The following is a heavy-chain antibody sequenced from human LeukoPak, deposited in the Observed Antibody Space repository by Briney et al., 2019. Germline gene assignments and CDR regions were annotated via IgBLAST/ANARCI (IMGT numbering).Heavy chain of an antibody. D-gene: IGHD5-18*01. J-gene: IGHJ4*02. V-gene: IGHV4-34*01. CDR2: INHSGST. CDR1: GGSFSGHY. CDR3: ARVRQLWPTADDY. Sequence: SETLSLTCAVYGGSFSGHYWSWIRQPPGKGLEWIGEINHSGSTNYNPSLKSRVTISVDTSKNQFSLKLSSVTAADTAVYYCARVRQLWPTADDYWGQGTLVTVSS.